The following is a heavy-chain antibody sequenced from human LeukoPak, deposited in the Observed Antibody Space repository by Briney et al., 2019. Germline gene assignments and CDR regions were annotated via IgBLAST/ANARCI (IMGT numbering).Heavy chain of an antibody. V-gene: IGHV3-7*01. CDR3: ARDYIVGATPTFDY. D-gene: IGHD1-26*01. Sequence: GGSLRLSCAASGFTFSTYAMNWVRQAPGKGLEWVANIKQDGSEKYYVDSVKGRFTISRDNAKNSLYLQMNSLRAEDTAVYYCARDYIVGATPTFDYWGQGTLVTVSS. CDR2: IKQDGSEK. J-gene: IGHJ4*02. CDR1: GFTFSTYA.